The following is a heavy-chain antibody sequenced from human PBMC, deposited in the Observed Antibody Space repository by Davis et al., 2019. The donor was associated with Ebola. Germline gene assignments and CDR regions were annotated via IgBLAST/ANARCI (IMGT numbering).Heavy chain of an antibody. CDR2: ISTYNGNT. Sequence: ASVKVSCKASGYTFTSYGISWVRQAPGQGLERRGWISTYNGNTNYAQKLQGRVTMTTDTSTSTAYMELSSLRSEDTAVYYCATDRGYCSGGSCYPRTYGMDVWGQGTTVTVSS. CDR3: ATDRGYCSGGSCYPRTYGMDV. J-gene: IGHJ6*02. V-gene: IGHV1-18*01. D-gene: IGHD2-15*01. CDR1: GYTFTSYG.